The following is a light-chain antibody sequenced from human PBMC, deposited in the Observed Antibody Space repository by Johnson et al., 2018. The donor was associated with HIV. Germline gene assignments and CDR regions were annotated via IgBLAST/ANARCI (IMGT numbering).Light chain of an antibody. Sequence: QFVLTQPPSVSAAPGQKVTISCSGSSSNIKKNYVSWYQQLPGTAPKLPIYENNKRPSGTPDRFSGSKSGPSATLRITGLHTGDAADYYCDTCDSSLSAYVFGTGTKVTVL. CDR3: DTCDSSLSAYV. CDR2: ENN. V-gene: IGLV1-51*02. J-gene: IGLJ1*01. CDR1: SSNIKKNY.